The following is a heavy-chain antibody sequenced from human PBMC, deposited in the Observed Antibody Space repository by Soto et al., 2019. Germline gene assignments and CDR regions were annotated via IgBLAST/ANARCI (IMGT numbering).Heavy chain of an antibody. Sequence: PSETLSLTCTVSGGSISSSSYYWGWIRQPPGKGLEWIGSIYYRGSTYYNPSLKSRVTISVDTSKNQFSLKLSSVTAADTAVYYCATQEVGGSYVYTFDPWGQGTLVTVSS. V-gene: IGHV4-39*01. CDR3: ATQEVGGSYVYTFDP. CDR1: GGSISSSSYY. CDR2: IYYRGST. D-gene: IGHD1-26*01. J-gene: IGHJ5*02.